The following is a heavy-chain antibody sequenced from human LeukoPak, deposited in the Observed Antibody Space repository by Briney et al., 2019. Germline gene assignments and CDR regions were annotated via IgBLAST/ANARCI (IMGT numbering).Heavy chain of an antibody. D-gene: IGHD3-10*01. J-gene: IGHJ5*02. CDR1: GYSISSGYY. CDR2: IYHSGST. CDR3: ARHPYYGSGSYYNQGWFDP. Sequence: SETLSLTCAVSGYSISSGYYWGWIRQPPGKRLEWIERIYHSGSTYYNPSLKSRVTISVDTSKNQLSLKLSSVTAADTAVYYCARHPYYGSGSYYNQGWFDPWGQGTLVTVSS. V-gene: IGHV4-38-2*01.